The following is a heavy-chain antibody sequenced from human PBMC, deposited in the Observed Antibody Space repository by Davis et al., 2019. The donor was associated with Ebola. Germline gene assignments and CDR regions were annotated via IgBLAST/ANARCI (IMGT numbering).Heavy chain of an antibody. V-gene: IGHV1-18*01. D-gene: IGHD4-17*01. CDR1: GYTFTSYG. Sequence: ASVKVSCKASGYTFTSYGISWVRQAPGQGLEWMGWISAYNGNTNYAQKLQGRVTMTTDTSTSTAYMELRSLRSDDTAVYYCARDPAPYGDYGLGKDVWGQGTTVTVSS. CDR3: ARDPAPYGDYGLGKDV. CDR2: ISAYNGNT. J-gene: IGHJ6*02.